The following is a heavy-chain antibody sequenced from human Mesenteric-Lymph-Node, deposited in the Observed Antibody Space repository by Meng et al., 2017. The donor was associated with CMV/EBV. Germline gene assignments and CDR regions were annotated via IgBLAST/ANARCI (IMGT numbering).Heavy chain of an antibody. CDR3: ARDPDHYYYGMDV. CDR2: IYSGGST. V-gene: IGHV3-53*01. CDR1: GSTVSSNY. Sequence: GGSLRLSCAASGSTVSSNYMSWVRQAPGKGLEWVSIIYSGGSTYYADSVKGRFTISRDNSKNTVYLQMNSLRAEDTAVYYCARDPDHYYYGMDVWDQGTTVTVSS. J-gene: IGHJ6*02.